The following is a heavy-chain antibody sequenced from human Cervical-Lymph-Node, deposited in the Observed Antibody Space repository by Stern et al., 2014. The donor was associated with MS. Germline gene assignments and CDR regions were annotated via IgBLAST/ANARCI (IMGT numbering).Heavy chain of an antibody. J-gene: IGHJ4*02. D-gene: IGHD6-13*01. CDR3: ARDRYSISWYNYFDY. Sequence: QVQLVESGGGVVQPGRSLRLSCAASGFTFSSYGMHWVRQAPGTGLEWVAVLWYDGRNQYYADSAKGRFTISRDNSKNTLYLQMNSLRAEDTAVYYCARDRYSISWYNYFDYWGQGTLVTVSS. V-gene: IGHV3-33*01. CDR1: GFTFSSYG. CDR2: LWYDGRNQ.